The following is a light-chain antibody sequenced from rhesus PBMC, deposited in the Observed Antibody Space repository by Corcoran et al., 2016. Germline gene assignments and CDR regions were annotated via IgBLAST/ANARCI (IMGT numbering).Light chain of an antibody. Sequence: DIQMTQSPSSLSASVGDTVTITCRASQGISNYLNWFQQKPGKGPKLLIYAASSLDSGVPSRFSGSGSGTDFTLTISRLQPEGFAVYHCLPHNGCPFTFGPGTKLYI. CDR1: QGISNY. CDR2: AAS. V-gene: IGKV1-28*03. J-gene: IGKJ3*01. CDR3: LPHNGCPFT.